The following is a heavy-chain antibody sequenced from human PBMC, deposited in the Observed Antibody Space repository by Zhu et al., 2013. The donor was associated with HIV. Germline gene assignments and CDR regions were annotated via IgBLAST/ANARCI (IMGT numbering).Heavy chain of an antibody. J-gene: IGHJ6*02. Sequence: QVQLVQSGAEVKKPGSSVKVSCKASGGTFSSYAISWVRQAPGQGLEWMGGIIPIFGTANYAQKFQGRVTITADESTSTAYMELSSLRSEDTAVYYCASGRGYSYGSIYYYYGMDVWGQGDHGHRLL. D-gene: IGHD5-18*01. CDR2: IIPIFGTA. CDR3: ASGRGYSYGSIYYYYGMDV. V-gene: IGHV1-69*01. CDR1: GGTFSSYA.